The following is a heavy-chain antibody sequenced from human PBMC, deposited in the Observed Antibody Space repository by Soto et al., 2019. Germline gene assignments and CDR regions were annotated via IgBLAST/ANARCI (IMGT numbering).Heavy chain of an antibody. CDR3: ASARIAAAGPKWLDP. CDR2: IWYDGTYK. Sequence: QVRLVESGGGVVQPGRSLRLYCAASGFAFNTYGIQWVRQAPGKGLEWVAVIWYDGTYKYYADSVNGRFTISRDNSKNTVYLQMNGLRAEDTAVYHCASARIAAAGPKWLDPWGQGTLVTVSS. D-gene: IGHD6-13*01. J-gene: IGHJ5*02. CDR1: GFAFNTYG. V-gene: IGHV3-33*01.